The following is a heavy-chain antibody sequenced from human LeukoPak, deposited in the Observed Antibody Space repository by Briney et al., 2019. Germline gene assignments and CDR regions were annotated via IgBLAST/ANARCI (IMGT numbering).Heavy chain of an antibody. CDR1: GFTFSSYW. CDR2: INSDGSST. CDR3: ARDNTMIAKGFDY. D-gene: IGHD3-22*01. J-gene: IGHJ4*02. V-gene: IGHV3-74*01. Sequence: GGSLRLSCAASGFTFSSYWMHWVRQAPGKGLVWVSRINSDGSSTSYADSVKGRFTISRDSAKNTLYLQMNSLRAEDTAVYYCARDNTMIAKGFDYWGQGTLVTVSS.